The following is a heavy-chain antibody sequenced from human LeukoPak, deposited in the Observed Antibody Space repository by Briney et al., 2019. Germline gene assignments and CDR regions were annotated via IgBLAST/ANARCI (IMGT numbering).Heavy chain of an antibody. CDR2: IYYSGST. V-gene: IGHV4-39*01. Sequence: PSETLSLTCTVSGGSISSSSYYWGWIRQPPGKGLEWIGSIYYSGSTYYNPSLKSRVTISVDTSKNQLSLKLSSVTAADTAVYYCARVRGSKGGAIFFDIWGQGTMVTVSS. J-gene: IGHJ3*02. CDR3: ARVRGSKGGAIFFDI. D-gene: IGHD3-3*01. CDR1: GGSISSSSYY.